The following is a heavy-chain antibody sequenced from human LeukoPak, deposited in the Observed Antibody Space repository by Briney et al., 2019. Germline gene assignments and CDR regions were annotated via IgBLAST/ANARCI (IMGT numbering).Heavy chain of an antibody. D-gene: IGHD2-2*01. CDR2: IYYGGTT. Sequence: PSETQSLTYAVSGASVSTTNYSWGWIRQPPGKGLDWIGIIYYGGTTYYNPSLKSRAIISVDTSKNHFYLKLNSVTAADTAVYYCASAPMTYCTRTNCHLDRGQGTLVTVSS. CDR1: GASVSTTNYS. V-gene: IGHV4-39*02. CDR3: ASAPMTYCTRTNCHLD. J-gene: IGHJ4*02.